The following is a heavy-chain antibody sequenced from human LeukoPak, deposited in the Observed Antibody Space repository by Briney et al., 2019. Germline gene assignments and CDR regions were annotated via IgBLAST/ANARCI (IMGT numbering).Heavy chain of an antibody. CDR1: GASISSGGYS. CDR2: IYYSRST. D-gene: IGHD2-15*01. J-gene: IGHJ4*02. Sequence: SQTLSLTCTVSGASISSGGYSWNWTRQPPGKGLEWIGYIYYSRSTSYSPSLKSRLTISVDTSENQFSLKLSSVTAADTAVYYCARDGCNSGYFDYWGQGTLVTVSS. V-gene: IGHV4-30-4*01. CDR3: ARDGCNSGYFDY.